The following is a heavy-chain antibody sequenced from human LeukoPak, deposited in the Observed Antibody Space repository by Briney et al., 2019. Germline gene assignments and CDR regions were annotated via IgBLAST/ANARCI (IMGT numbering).Heavy chain of an antibody. D-gene: IGHD3-10*01. Sequence: GGSLRRSCAASGFTFSSYAMSWVRQAPGKGLEWVSAISGSGGSTYYADSVKGRFTISRDNSKNTLYLQMNSLRAEDTAVYYCAKSRREFDAFDIWGQGTMVTVSS. J-gene: IGHJ3*02. V-gene: IGHV3-23*01. CDR3: AKSRREFDAFDI. CDR1: GFTFSSYA. CDR2: ISGSGGST.